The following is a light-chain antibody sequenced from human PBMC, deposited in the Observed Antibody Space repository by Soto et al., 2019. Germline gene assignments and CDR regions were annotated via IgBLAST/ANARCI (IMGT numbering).Light chain of an antibody. V-gene: IGLV1-47*01. CDR2: RNN. J-gene: IGLJ1*01. CDR3: QSYDSSLSGSEV. CDR1: SSNIGSNY. Sequence: QSVLTQPPSASGTPGQRVTIFCSGSSSNIGSNYVYWYQQLPGTAPKLLIYRNNQRPSGVPDRFSGSKSGTSASLAITGLQAEDEADYYCQSYDSSLSGSEVFGTGTKVTVL.